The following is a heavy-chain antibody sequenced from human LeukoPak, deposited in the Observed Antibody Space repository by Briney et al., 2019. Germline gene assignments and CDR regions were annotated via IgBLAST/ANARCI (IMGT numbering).Heavy chain of an antibody. CDR1: GGSISSYY. D-gene: IGHD6-13*01. CDR3: ARARGSWQSDY. V-gene: IGHV4-59*01. J-gene: IGHJ4*02. CDR2: IYYSGST. Sequence: SGTLSLTCTVSGGSISSYYWSWIRQPPGKGLEWIGYIYYSGSTNYNPSLKSRVTISVDTSKNQFSLKLSSVTAADTAVYYCARARGSWQSDYWGQGTLVTVSS.